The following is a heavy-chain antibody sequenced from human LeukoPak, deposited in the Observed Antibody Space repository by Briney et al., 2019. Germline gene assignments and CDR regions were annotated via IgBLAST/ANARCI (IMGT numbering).Heavy chain of an antibody. CDR2: INVYNGKT. D-gene: IGHD3-22*01. V-gene: IGHV1-18*01. CDR3: ARDQGFYYDSTGYVFDL. CDR1: GYTFSSHS. Sequence: ASVKVSCKTSGYTFSSHSMNWVRQAPGQGLEWMAWINVYNGKTYFAQNFQGRVTMTTDTSTTTAYMELRNLRSDDSAVYYCARDQGFYYDSTGYVFDLWGQGTLVTVSS. J-gene: IGHJ4*02.